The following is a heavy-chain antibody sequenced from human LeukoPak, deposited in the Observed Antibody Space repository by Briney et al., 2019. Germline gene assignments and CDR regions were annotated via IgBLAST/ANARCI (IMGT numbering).Heavy chain of an antibody. CDR3: ARDRDSSGYYYYFDY. D-gene: IGHD3-22*01. J-gene: IGHJ4*02. CDR2: ISSSGSTI. CDR1: GFTFSSYE. V-gene: IGHV3-48*03. Sequence: GGSLRLSCAASGFTFSSYEMNWVRQAPGKGLEWVSYISSSGSTIYYADSVKGRFTISRDNAKNSLYLQMNSLRAEDTAVYYCARDRDSSGYYYYFDYWGQGTLVTVSS.